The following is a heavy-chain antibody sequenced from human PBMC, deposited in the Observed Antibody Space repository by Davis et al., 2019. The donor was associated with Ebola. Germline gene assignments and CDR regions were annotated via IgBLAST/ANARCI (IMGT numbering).Heavy chain of an antibody. Sequence: GGSLRLSCAASGFTFSGSAMHWVRQASGKGLEWVGRIRSKANSYATAYAASVKGRFTISRDDSKNTAYLQMNSLRAEDTAVYYCARDYSSFYYYGMDVWGQGTTVTVSS. CDR1: GFTFSGSA. J-gene: IGHJ6*02. D-gene: IGHD4-11*01. CDR3: ARDYSSFYYYGMDV. CDR2: IRSKANSYAT. V-gene: IGHV3-73*01.